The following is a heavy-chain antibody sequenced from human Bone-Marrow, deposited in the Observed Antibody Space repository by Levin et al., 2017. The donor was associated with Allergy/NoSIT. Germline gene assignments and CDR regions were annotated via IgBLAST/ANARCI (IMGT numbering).Heavy chain of an antibody. CDR1: GGTISSGGYH. CDR3: AREDGSTFDS. D-gene: IGHD5-24*01. CDR2: IYYSGST. Sequence: SETLSLTCTVSGGTISSGGYHWSWIRQHAGKGLEWIGYIYYSGSTYYNPSLKSRAMISLDTSKNQFSLKVTSATAADAAVYYCAREDGSTFDSWGQGTLVTVSS. V-gene: IGHV4-31*03. J-gene: IGHJ4*02.